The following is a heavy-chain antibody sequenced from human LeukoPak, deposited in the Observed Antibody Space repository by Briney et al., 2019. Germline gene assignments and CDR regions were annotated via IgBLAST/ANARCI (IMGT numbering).Heavy chain of an antibody. D-gene: IGHD5-18*01. CDR3: AREHSYGHLDY. V-gene: IGHV4-30-4*08. J-gene: IGHJ4*02. CDR1: GGSISSGDYF. Sequence: SETLSLTCTVSGGSISSGDYFWSWIRQPPGKGLEWIGYIYYSGSTYYNPPLKSRVTISVDTSKNQFSLKLSSVTAADTAVYYCAREHSYGHLDYWGQGTLVTVSS. CDR2: IYYSGST.